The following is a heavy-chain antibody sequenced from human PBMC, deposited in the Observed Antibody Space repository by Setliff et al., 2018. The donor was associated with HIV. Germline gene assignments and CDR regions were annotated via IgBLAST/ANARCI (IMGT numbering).Heavy chain of an antibody. D-gene: IGHD1-1*01. V-gene: IGHV4-61*02. J-gene: IGHJ4*01. CDR3: ARGLEYDHSVGYFDY. Sequence: PSETLSLTCTVSGGSISSGSYYWSWIRQPAGKGLEWIGRIDTPGTTNYNPSLKSRVTISFDTSKEQFSLKLTSVTAADTAVYYCARGLEYDHSVGYFDYWGQGMLVTVSS. CDR1: GGSISSGSYY. CDR2: IDTPGTT.